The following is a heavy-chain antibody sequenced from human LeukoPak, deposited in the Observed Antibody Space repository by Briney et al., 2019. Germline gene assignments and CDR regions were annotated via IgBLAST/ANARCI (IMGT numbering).Heavy chain of an antibody. CDR3: AGEGSCRAFDI. J-gene: IGHJ3*02. CDR2: NKPNSGDT. D-gene: IGHD2-15*01. V-gene: IGHV1-2*02. CDR1: GYTFTGYY. Sequence: ASVSVSCKASGYTFTGYYMHWVRQAPGQGREWVGRNKPNSGDTKYAQTLQGRVTMSRDTSINIAYMERSRLRADDTDVYFGAGEGSCRAFDIWGQGTMVTVSS.